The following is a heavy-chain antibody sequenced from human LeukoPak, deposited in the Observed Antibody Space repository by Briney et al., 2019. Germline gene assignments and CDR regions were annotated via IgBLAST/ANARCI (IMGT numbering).Heavy chain of an antibody. D-gene: IGHD4-23*01. CDR2: IYYTGVT. Sequence: PSETLSLTCTVSGGYIITSGHYWGWIRQPPGKGLEWIGGIYYTGVTSTNPFFRSRMSISVDTSKNQFSLNLTSVTAAGAAVYYCARERSSSGGHNWFDPWGQGTLVTVSS. CDR3: ARERSSSGGHNWFDP. CDR1: GGYIITSGHY. J-gene: IGHJ5*02. V-gene: IGHV4-39*07.